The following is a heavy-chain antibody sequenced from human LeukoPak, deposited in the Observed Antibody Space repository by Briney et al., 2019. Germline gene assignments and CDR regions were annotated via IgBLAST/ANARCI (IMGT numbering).Heavy chain of an antibody. CDR1: GGSISSYY. Sequence: SETLSLTRTVSGGSISSYYWSWIRQPAGKGLEWIGRIYTSGSTNYNPSLKSRVTMSVDTSKNQFSLKLSSVTAADTAVYYCARDYDSSGYYTFYYFDYWGQGTLVTVSS. J-gene: IGHJ4*02. CDR3: ARDYDSSGYYTFYYFDY. V-gene: IGHV4-4*07. CDR2: IYTSGST. D-gene: IGHD3-22*01.